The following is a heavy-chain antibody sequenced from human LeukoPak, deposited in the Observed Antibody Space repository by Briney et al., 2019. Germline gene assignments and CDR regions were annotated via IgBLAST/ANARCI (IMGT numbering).Heavy chain of an antibody. CDR3: AAPGYSSGWYGL. V-gene: IGHV1-58*01. CDR2: IVVGSNNT. J-gene: IGHJ4*02. CDR1: GFTFATSA. Sequence: SVKVSCKASGFTFATSAVQWVRQARGQRLEWIGWIVVGSNNTNYAQKFQERATITRDLSTGIAYMELSSLRSEDTAVYYCAAPGYSSGWYGLWGQGTLVTVSS. D-gene: IGHD6-19*01.